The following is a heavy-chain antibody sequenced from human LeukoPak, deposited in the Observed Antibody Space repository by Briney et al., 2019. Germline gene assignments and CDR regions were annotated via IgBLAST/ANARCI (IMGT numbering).Heavy chain of an antibody. J-gene: IGHJ5*02. CDR3: ARAPDRHYDSDWFDP. Sequence: ASVKVSCKASGYTFTSYDINWVRQATGQGLEWVGWMNPNSGNTGYAQKFQCRVTISADKSTSTAYMELSSLRSEDTAVYYCARAPDRHYDSDWFDPWGQGTLVTVSS. D-gene: IGHD3-22*01. CDR2: MNPNSGNT. CDR1: GYTFTSYD. V-gene: IGHV1-8*03.